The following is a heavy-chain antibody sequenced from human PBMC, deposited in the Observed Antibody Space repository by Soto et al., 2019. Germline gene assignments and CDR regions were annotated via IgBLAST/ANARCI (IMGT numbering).Heavy chain of an antibody. CDR1: GGSISSITYY. CDR2: IYYSGST. V-gene: IGHV4-39*07. Sequence: SETLSLTCTVSGGSISSITYYWGWIRQPPGKGLEWIGSIYYSGSTYQNPSLKSRVTISVDTSKNQVSLKLTSVTVADTAVYFCANQRSREGYNFIEYWGQGIQVTVSS. J-gene: IGHJ4*02. CDR3: ANQRSREGYNFIEY. D-gene: IGHD5-12*01.